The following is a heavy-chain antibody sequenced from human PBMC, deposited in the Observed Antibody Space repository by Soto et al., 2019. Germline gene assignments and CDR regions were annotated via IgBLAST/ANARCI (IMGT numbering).Heavy chain of an antibody. Sequence: ASVKVSCKASGGTFSSYTISWVRQAPGQGLEWMGRIIPILGIANYAQKFQGRVTITADKSTSTAYMELSSLRSEDTAVYYCASRYCSSTSCQAMFDYWGQGTLVTVSS. CDR1: GGTFSSYT. CDR2: IIPILGIA. CDR3: ASRYCSSTSCQAMFDY. J-gene: IGHJ4*02. V-gene: IGHV1-69*02. D-gene: IGHD2-2*01.